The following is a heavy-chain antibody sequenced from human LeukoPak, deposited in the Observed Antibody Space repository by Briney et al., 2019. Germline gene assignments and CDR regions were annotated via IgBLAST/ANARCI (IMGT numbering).Heavy chain of an antibody. CDR3: ARQYSSSWYDY. J-gene: IGHJ4*02. CDR2: INPNSGGT. CDR1: GYTFTGYC. V-gene: IGHV1-2*02. Sequence: WASVKVSCKASGYTFTGYCMHWVRQAPGQGLEWMGWINPNSGGTNYAQKFQGRVTMTRDTSISTAYMELSRLRSDDTAVYYCARQYSSSWYDYWGQGTLVTVSS. D-gene: IGHD6-13*01.